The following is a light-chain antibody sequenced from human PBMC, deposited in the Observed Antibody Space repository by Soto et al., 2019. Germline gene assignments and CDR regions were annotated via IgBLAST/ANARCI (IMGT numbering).Light chain of an antibody. Sequence: DIQMTQSPSSLSASVGDRVTITRRASQSIGSYLNSNQQKPGKAPKLLIYAASSLKSGVPSRFSGSGSGTDFTLTISSLQPVDFSTYYCQQSYRTLWTFGQGTKVEI. CDR1: QSIGSY. CDR3: QQSYRTLWT. V-gene: IGKV1-39*01. CDR2: AAS. J-gene: IGKJ1*01.